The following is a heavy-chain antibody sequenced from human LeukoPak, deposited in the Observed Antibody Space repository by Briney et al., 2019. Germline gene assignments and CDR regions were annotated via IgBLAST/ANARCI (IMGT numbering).Heavy chain of an antibody. CDR3: ARGQSYGDYFDF. Sequence: GGSLRLSCAASGFTFSSYSMNWVRQAPGKGLEWVSSISSSSSYIYYADSVKGRFTISRDNAKNSLYLQMNSLRAEDTAVYYCARGQSYGDYFDFWGQGTLVTVSS. J-gene: IGHJ4*02. D-gene: IGHD5-18*01. CDR1: GFTFSSYS. CDR2: ISSSSSYI. V-gene: IGHV3-21*01.